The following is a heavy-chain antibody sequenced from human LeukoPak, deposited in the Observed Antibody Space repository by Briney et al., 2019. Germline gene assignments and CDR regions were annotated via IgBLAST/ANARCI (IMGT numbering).Heavy chain of an antibody. CDR1: GFTFSSYG. D-gene: IGHD4-17*01. J-gene: IGHJ4*02. CDR2: ISYDGSNK. V-gene: IGHV3-30*03. CDR3: ARDSETTVTTCDY. Sequence: PGRSLRLSCAASGFTFSSYGMHWVRQAPGKGLEWVAVISYDGSNKYYADSVKGRFTISRDNAKNSLYLQMNSLRAEDTAVYYCARDSETTVTTCDYWGQGTLVTVSS.